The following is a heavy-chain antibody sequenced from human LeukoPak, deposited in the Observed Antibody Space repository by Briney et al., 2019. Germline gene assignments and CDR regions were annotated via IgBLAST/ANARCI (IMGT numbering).Heavy chain of an antibody. V-gene: IGHV3-30*18. Sequence: GGSLRLSCAASGFTFSSYGMHWVRQAPGKGLEWVAVISYDGSNKYYADSVKGRFTISRDSSKNTLYLQMNSLRAEDTAVYYCAKDSHGMDVWGQGTTVTVSS. CDR3: AKDSHGMDV. J-gene: IGHJ6*02. CDR1: GFTFSSYG. CDR2: ISYDGSNK.